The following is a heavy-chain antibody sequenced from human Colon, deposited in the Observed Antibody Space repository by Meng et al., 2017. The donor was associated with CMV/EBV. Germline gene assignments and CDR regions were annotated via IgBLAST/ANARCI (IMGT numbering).Heavy chain of an antibody. D-gene: IGHD3-3*02. CDR2: ISWNSGSL. V-gene: IGHV3-9*01. CDR1: GFRFDDYA. CDR3: AKGPSFFYYYGMDV. Sequence: GGSLRLSCAASGFRFDDYAMHWVRQAPGKGLEWVSGISWNSGSLGYADSVKGRFTISRDNAKNSLYLQKNSLRAEDTALYYCAKGPSFFYYYGMDVWGQGTTVTVSS. J-gene: IGHJ6*02.